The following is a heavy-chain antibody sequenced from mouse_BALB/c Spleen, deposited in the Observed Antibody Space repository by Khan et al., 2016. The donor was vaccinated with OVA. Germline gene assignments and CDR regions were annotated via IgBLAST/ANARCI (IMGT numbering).Heavy chain of an antibody. J-gene: IGHJ4*01. Sequence: EVQLQESGPGLVKPSQSLSLTCTVTGYSITSDYAWNWIRQFPGNKLEWMGYINYSGSTTYNPSLKSRISITRDTSKSPFFLQLSSVTTEDTATYYCASELGRYYAMDYWGQGTSVTVSS. D-gene: IGHD4-1*01. CDR1: GYSITSDYA. CDR3: ASELGRYYAMDY. V-gene: IGHV3-2*02. CDR2: INYSGST.